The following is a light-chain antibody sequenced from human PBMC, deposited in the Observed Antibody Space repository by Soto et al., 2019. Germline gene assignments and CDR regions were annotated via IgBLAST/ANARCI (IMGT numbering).Light chain of an antibody. V-gene: IGLV1-40*01. CDR1: RSNIGAGYD. CDR2: DNS. J-gene: IGLJ2*01. CDR3: HSYDVSLRGPA. Sequence: QSVLTQPPSLSGAPGQRVTISCTGSRSNIGAGYDVHWYQHLPGTAPKLLIFDNSNRPSGVPDRFSGSKSGTSASLAITGLQAEEEAVYYCHSYDVSLRGPAFGGGTKVTVL.